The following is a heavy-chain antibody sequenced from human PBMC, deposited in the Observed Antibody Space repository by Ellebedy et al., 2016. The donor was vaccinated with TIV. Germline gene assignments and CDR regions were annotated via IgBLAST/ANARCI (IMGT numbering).Heavy chain of an antibody. CDR3: ARERGPLNYYDSSGFDY. D-gene: IGHD3-22*01. CDR1: GGSISSYY. V-gene: IGHV4-59*12. J-gene: IGHJ4*02. CDR2: MSDSGST. Sequence: SETLSLTCTVSGGSISSYYWNWIRQSPGKGLEWIGYMSDSGSTNYNPSLKSRVTISVDTSKNQFSLKLSSVTAADTAVYYCARERGPLNYYDSSGFDYWGQGTLVTVSS.